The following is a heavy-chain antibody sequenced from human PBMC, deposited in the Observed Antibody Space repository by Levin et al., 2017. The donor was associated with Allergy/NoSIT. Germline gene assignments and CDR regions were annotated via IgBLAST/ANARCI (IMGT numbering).Heavy chain of an antibody. CDR2: IGAYNGHL. CDR3: ARAWYSSSSGRYFDY. V-gene: IGHV1-18*01. Sequence: TWVRQAPGQGLEWMGWIGAYNGHLTYAQNFQGRVTMTTDTSTSTPYMELRTLSSDDTAVYYCARAWYSSSSGRYFDYWGQGTLVTVSS. J-gene: IGHJ4*02. D-gene: IGHD6-6*01.